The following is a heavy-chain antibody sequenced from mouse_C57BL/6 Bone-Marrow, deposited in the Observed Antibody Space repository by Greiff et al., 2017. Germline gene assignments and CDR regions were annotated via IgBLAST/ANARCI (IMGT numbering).Heavy chain of an antibody. CDR3: ARGGSHFDY. CDR1: GYTFTSYW. V-gene: IGHV1-69*01. D-gene: IGHD1-1*01. Sequence: QVQLQQPGAELVMPGASVKLSCKASGYTFTSYWMHWVKQRPGQGLAWIGEIDPSDSYTNYNQKFKGKSTLTVDKSSSPAYMQLSSLTSEDSAVYYCARGGSHFDYWGQGTTLTVSS. CDR2: IDPSDSYT. J-gene: IGHJ2*01.